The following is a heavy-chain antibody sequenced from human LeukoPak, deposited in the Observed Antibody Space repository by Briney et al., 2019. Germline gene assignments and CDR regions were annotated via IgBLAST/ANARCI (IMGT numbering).Heavy chain of an antibody. J-gene: IGHJ4*02. D-gene: IGHD6-19*01. CDR1: GYTFTDYH. Sequence: ASVKVPCKTSGYTFTDYHMHWVRQAPGQGLEWMGWINPNNGGINYAQKFQGRVTMTTDTSISTAYMELSGLRSDDTAVYYCTTYGSGWSRYYSDYWGQGTLVTVSS. CDR2: INPNNGGI. V-gene: IGHV1-2*02. CDR3: TTYGSGWSRYYSDY.